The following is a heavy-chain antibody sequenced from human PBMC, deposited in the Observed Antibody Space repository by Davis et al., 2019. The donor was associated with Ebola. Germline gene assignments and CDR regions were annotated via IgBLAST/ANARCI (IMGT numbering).Heavy chain of an antibody. J-gene: IGHJ5*02. V-gene: IGHV3-7*03. CDR3: STPGS. CDR1: GFIFSSYW. Sequence: PGGSLRLSCVASGFIFSSYWMSWVRQAPGKGLEWVANVNPDEGKKNFVGSVKGRFTISRDNAKNSLFLQMNSLRSDDTAVYYCSTPGSWGPGTLVTVSS. CDR2: VNPDEGKK.